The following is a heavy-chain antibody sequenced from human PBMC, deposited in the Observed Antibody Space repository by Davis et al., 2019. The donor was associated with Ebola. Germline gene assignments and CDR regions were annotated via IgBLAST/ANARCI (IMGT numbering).Heavy chain of an antibody. CDR3: ARDPAFSSFDY. D-gene: IGHD6-6*01. Sequence: PSETLSLTCTVSGGSVTGTSYSWGWVRQPPGKGLEWIGEINHSGSTNYNPSLKSRVTISVDTSKNQFSLKLSSVTVADTAVYYCARDPAFSSFDYWGQGALVTVSS. J-gene: IGHJ4*02. CDR2: INHSGST. CDR1: GGSVTGTSYS. V-gene: IGHV4-39*07.